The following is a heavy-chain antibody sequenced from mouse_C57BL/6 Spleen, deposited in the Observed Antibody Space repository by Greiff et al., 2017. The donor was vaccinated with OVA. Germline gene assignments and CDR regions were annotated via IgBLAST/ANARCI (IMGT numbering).Heavy chain of an antibody. CDR3: ARRIYYYGSSRYYAMDD. V-gene: IGHV1-18*01. CDR1: GYTFTDYN. CDR2: INPNNGGT. Sequence: VQLQQSGPELVKPGASVKIPCKASGYTFTDYNMDWVKQSHGKSLEWIGDINPNNGGTIYNQKFKGKATLTVDKSSSTAYMELRSLTSEDTAVYYCARRIYYYGSSRYYAMDDWGQGTSVTVSS. D-gene: IGHD1-1*01. J-gene: IGHJ4*01.